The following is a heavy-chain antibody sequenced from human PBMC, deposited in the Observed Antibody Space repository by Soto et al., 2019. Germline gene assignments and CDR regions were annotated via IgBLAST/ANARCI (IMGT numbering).Heavy chain of an antibody. V-gene: IGHV4-39*01. CDR1: GGSISSCSYY. Sequence: SETLSLTCTVSGGSISSCSYYWDWIRQPPGKGLEWIGGIYYSGSTYYNPSLKSRVTISVDTSNNQFSLKLSSVTAADTAVYYCARRPIEAWNWNFDLWGRGTLVTVS. D-gene: IGHD6-6*01. CDR3: ARRPIEAWNWNFDL. J-gene: IGHJ2*01. CDR2: IYYSGST.